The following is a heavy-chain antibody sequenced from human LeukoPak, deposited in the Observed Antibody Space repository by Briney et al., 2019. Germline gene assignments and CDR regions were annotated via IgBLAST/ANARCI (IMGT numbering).Heavy chain of an antibody. CDR3: ARGEVLRFLEWFPDY. D-gene: IGHD3-3*01. Sequence: GGSLRLSCAASGFTFSSYSMNWVRQAPGKGLEWVSSISSSGYIYYADSVKGRFTISRDNAKNSLYLQMNSLRAEDTAVYYCARGEVLRFLEWFPDYWGQGTLVTVSS. CDR1: GFTFSSYS. J-gene: IGHJ4*02. CDR2: ISSSGYI. V-gene: IGHV3-21*01.